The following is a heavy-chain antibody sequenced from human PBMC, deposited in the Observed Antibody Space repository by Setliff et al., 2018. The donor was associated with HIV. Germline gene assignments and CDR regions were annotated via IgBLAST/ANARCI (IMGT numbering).Heavy chain of an antibody. V-gene: IGHV1-2*06. CDR1: LTGSY. CDR3: ARGSLLGYFDWLFPD. J-gene: IGHJ4*02. D-gene: IGHD3-9*01. CDR2: INPNSGGT. Sequence: LTGSYMHWVRQAPGQGLEWMGRINPNSGGTNYAQKFQGRVTMTRDTSISTAYMELSRLRSDDTAVYYCARGSLLGYFDWLFPDWGQGTLVTVSS.